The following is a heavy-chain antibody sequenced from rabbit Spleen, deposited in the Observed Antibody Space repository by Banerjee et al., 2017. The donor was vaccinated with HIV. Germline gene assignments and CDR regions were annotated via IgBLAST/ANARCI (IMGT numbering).Heavy chain of an antibody. CDR1: GVSFSGDSY. V-gene: IGHV1S40*01. CDR2: IDTGSSGFT. Sequence: QSLEESGGDLVKPGASLTLTCIASGVSFSGDSYMCWVRQAPGKGLEWIACIDTGSSGFTYFATWAKGRFTISKTSSTTVTLQVTRLTAADTATYFCARSGADYGVYALNLWGPGTLVTVS. D-gene: IGHD2-1*01. CDR3: ARSGADYGVYALNL. J-gene: IGHJ4*01.